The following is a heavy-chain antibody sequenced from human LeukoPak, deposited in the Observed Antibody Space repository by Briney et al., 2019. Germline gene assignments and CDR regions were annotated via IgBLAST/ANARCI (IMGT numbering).Heavy chain of an antibody. J-gene: IGHJ4*02. D-gene: IGHD3-10*01. CDR2: ISGSGGRT. V-gene: IGHV3-23*01. CDR1: GFTFSSYG. Sequence: PGGSLRLSCAASGFTFSSYGMSWVRQAPGKGLEWVSAISGSGGRTYYADSVKGRFTISRDNSKNTLYLQMNSLRAEDTAVYYCAKTLPTFYGSGSYYKNPIDYWGQGTLVTVSS. CDR3: AKTLPTFYGSGSYYKNPIDY.